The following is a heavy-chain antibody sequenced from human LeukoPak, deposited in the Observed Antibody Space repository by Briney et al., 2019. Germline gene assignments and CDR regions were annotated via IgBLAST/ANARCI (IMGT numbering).Heavy chain of an antibody. Sequence: AESLKISCSVYAYTFTDYCIGCLRQMPGKGLEWMGAIFPGDSDTRYSPSFQDHVTISADMSISTAYLQWSSLKASDPAMYFCARLDRNVDRALCIDYWGQGTPVTVPS. D-gene: IGHD5-18*01. CDR1: AYTFTDYC. V-gene: IGHV5-51*01. CDR3: ARLDRNVDRALCIDY. CDR2: IFPGDSDT. J-gene: IGHJ4*02.